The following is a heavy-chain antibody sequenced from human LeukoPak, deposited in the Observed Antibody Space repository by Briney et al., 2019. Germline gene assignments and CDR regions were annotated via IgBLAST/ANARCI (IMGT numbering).Heavy chain of an antibody. CDR3: ARVDEGGYYYYGMDV. D-gene: IGHD3-16*01. V-gene: IGHV4-59*01. J-gene: IGHJ6*02. CDR1: GGSISSYY. Sequence: KPSETLSLTCTVSGGSISSYYWSWIRQPPGKGLEWIGYIYSSGSTNYNPSLKSRVTISVDTSKNQFSLKLSSVTAADTAVYYCARVDEGGYYYYGMDVWGQGTTVTVSS. CDR2: IYSSGST.